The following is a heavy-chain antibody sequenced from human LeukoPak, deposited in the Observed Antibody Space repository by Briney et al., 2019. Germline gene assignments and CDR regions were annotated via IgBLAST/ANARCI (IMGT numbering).Heavy chain of an antibody. CDR1: GGSISSSSYY. CDR2: IYHSVTT. V-gene: IGHV4-61*05. J-gene: IGHJ4*02. CDR3: ARAAAASGTIDY. Sequence: KPSETLSLTCTVSGGSISSSSYYWGWVRQPPGKGLEWVGYIYHSVTTNYNPSLKSRVTISVGTSKNQFSLNLSSLTAADTAVYYCARAAAASGTIDYWGQGTLVTVSS. D-gene: IGHD6-13*01.